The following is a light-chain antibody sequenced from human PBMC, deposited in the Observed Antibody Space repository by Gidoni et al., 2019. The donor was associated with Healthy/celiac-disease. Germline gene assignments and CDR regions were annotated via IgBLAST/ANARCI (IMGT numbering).Light chain of an antibody. Sequence: ELTQPHSVSVSPGQTASITCSGDKLGDKYACWYQQKPGQSPVLVIYQDSKRPSGIPERFSGSNSGNTATLTIRGTQAMDEADYYCQAWDSSTEVFAGGTKLTVL. CDR3: QAWDSSTEV. V-gene: IGLV3-1*01. CDR2: QDS. J-gene: IGLJ2*01. CDR1: KLGDKY.